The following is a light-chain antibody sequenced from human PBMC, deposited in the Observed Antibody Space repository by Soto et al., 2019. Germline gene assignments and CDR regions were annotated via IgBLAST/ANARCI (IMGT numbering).Light chain of an antibody. Sequence: EIVLTQSPATLSLSPGERATLFCRASQSVATYLAWYQQKPGQAPRLLVYDASNRATGIPARFSGSGSGTEFTLTISSLEPEDFAVYYCQQRSKWPPITFGQGTRLKIK. CDR2: DAS. CDR1: QSVATY. CDR3: QQRSKWPPIT. J-gene: IGKJ5*01. V-gene: IGKV3-11*01.